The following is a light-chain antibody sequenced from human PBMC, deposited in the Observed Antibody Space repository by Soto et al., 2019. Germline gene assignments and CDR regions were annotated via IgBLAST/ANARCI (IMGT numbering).Light chain of an antibody. J-gene: IGKJ1*01. CDR2: AAS. V-gene: IGKV3-20*01. CDR3: QQYGSSPRT. CDR1: QSLSTYS. Sequence: EIVLTQSPGTLSLSPGERATLSCRASQSLSTYSLAWYQQKPGQTPRLLIYAASTRDTDIPDRFNGSGSGTDFALTISRLEPEDFALYYCQQYGSSPRTFGQGTKVEIK.